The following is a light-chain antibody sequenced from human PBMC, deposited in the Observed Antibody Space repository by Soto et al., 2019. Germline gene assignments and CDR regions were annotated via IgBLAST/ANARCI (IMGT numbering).Light chain of an antibody. CDR1: QSISSW. J-gene: IGKJ1*01. Sequence: DMQMTQSPSTLAESVGGAARITRLSSQSISSWLAWYQQKPGKAPKLLIYKASSLESGVPSRFSGSGSGTEFTLTISSLQPDDFATYYCQQYNSYSWTFGQGTKVDIK. V-gene: IGKV1-5*03. CDR3: QQYNSYSWT. CDR2: KAS.